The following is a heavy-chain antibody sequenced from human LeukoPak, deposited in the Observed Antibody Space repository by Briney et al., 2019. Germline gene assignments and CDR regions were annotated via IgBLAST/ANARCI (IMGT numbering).Heavy chain of an antibody. Sequence: GGSLRLSCAASGFTFSSYAMHWVRQAPGKGLEYVSAISSNGGSTYYANSVKGRFTISRDNSKNTLYLQMGSLRAEDMAVYYCARAGGILTGYLSGAFDIWGQGTMVTVSS. V-gene: IGHV3-64*01. D-gene: IGHD3-9*01. CDR2: ISSNGGST. CDR3: ARAGGILTGYLSGAFDI. CDR1: GFTFSSYA. J-gene: IGHJ3*02.